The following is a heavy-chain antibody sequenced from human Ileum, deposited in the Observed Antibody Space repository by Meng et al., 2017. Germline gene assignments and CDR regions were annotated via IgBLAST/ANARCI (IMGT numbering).Heavy chain of an antibody. CDR2: IYHTGST. CDR1: AGSISTSNW. J-gene: IGHJ4*02. V-gene: IGHV4-4*02. Sequence: QVQLQESGPGLVKPSWTLSLTCAVSAGSISTSNWWSWLRQSPGQGLEWIGEIYHTGSTTYNPSLESRVTVSVDKSNNQFSLRLTSATAADTAVYYCARVSQRDGYNSANFDYWGQGALVTVSS. D-gene: IGHD5-24*01. CDR3: ARVSQRDGYNSANFDY.